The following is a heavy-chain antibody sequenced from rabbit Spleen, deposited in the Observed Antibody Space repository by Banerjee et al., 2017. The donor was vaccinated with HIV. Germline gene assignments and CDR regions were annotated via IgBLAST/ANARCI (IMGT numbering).Heavy chain of an antibody. CDR3: ARDPGVDSSNL. V-gene: IGHV1S45*01. D-gene: IGHD3-1*01. CDR2: INIVTGKS. Sequence: QEQLVESGGGLVQPGGSLKLSCKASGFDFSSYYMSWVRQAPGKGLEWIACINIVTGKSVYASWAKGRFIMSRTSSTTVTLQMTSLTAADTATYFCARDPGVDSSNLWGPGTLVTVS. CDR1: GFDFSSYYM. J-gene: IGHJ4*01.